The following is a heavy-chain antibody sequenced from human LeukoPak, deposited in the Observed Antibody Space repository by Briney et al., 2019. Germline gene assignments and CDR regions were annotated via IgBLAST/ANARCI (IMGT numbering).Heavy chain of an antibody. D-gene: IGHD3-22*01. J-gene: IGHJ3*02. V-gene: IGHV4-39*02. Sequence: PSETLSLTCTVSGGSIISSSYYWGWIRQPPGQGLEWIGTLLYGGTTSYNPSLKSRVTISVDTSKNHFSLRLSSVTAADTAVYYCAGKGPPYFGITAYYPFDIWGQGTMVTVSS. CDR1: GGSIISSSYY. CDR2: LLYGGTT. CDR3: AGKGPPYFGITAYYPFDI.